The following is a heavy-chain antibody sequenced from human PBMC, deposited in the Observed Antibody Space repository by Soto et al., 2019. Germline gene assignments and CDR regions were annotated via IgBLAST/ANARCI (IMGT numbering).Heavy chain of an antibody. J-gene: IGHJ6*02. Sequence: QVQLAQSANEVKKPGASVRVSCKAAGYTFIRYGIAWVRQAPGQGLEWMGWISPYNDYTVYAQKFQGRVSMTADTSPXTXYXXRSGLKSDDTAVYYCARGGYYDNSWGKLSHYGLDVWGPGTSVSVSS. CDR3: ARGGYYDNSWGKLSHYGLDV. V-gene: IGHV1-18*01. D-gene: IGHD3-16*01. CDR2: ISPYNDYT. CDR1: GYTFIRYG.